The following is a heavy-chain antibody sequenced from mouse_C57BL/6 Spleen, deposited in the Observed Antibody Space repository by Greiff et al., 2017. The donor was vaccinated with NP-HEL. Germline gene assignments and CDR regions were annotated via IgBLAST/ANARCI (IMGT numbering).Heavy chain of an antibody. V-gene: IGHV5-6*01. Sequence: EVKLVESGGDLVKPGGSLKLSCAASGFTFSSYGMSWVRQTPDKRLEWVATISSGGSYTYYPDSVKGRFTISRDNAKNTLYLQMSSLKSEDTAMYYCARGGTTVVDYWGQGTPLTVSS. CDR1: GFTFSSYG. CDR2: ISSGGSYT. D-gene: IGHD1-1*01. CDR3: ARGGTTVVDY. J-gene: IGHJ2*01.